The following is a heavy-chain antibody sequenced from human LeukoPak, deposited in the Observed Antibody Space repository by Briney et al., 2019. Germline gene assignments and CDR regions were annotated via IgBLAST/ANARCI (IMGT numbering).Heavy chain of an antibody. CDR3: AKAEGIYGDYLHDAFDI. CDR2: ISASGGST. J-gene: IGHJ3*02. CDR1: GFTFSSYA. D-gene: IGHD4-17*01. Sequence: PGGSLRLSCAASGFTFSSYAMSWVRQAPGKGLEWVSAISASGGSTNYADSVKGRFTISRDNSKNTLYLQMNSLRAEDTAVYYCAKAEGIYGDYLHDAFDIWGQGTMVTVSS. V-gene: IGHV3-23*01.